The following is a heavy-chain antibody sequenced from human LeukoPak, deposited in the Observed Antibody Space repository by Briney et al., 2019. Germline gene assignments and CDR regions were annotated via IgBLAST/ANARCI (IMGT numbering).Heavy chain of an antibody. J-gene: IGHJ4*02. CDR3: ARDWGSSWYDY. CDR2: IYSGGGT. V-gene: IGHV3-66*01. D-gene: IGHD6-13*01. CDR1: GFTVSSNY. Sequence: EGSLRLSCAASGFTVSSNYMSWVRQAPGKGLEWVSVIYSGGGTYYADSVKGRFTISRDNSKNTLYLQMNSLRAEDTAVYYCARDWGSSWYDYWGQGTLVTVSS.